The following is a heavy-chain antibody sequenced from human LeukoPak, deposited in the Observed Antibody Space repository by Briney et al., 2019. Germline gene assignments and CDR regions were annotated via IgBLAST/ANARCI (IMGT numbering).Heavy chain of an antibody. CDR1: GFTFDDYA. J-gene: IGHJ4*02. V-gene: IGHV3-9*01. D-gene: IGHD3-10*01. CDR3: AKDGSGSYYNGRPGDY. CDR2: ISWNSGSI. Sequence: GRSLRLSCAASGFTFDDYAMHWVRQAPGKGLEWVSGISWNSGSIGYADSVKGRFTISRDNAKNSLYLQMNSLRAEDTALYYCAKDGSGSYYNGRPGDYWGQGTLVTVSS.